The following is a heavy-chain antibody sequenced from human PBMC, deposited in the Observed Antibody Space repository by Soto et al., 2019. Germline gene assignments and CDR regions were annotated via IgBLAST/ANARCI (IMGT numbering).Heavy chain of an antibody. CDR2: IIPLFGST. Sequence: QVQLVQSGAEVKKPGSSVKVSCTASGDIFSGYSISWVRQAPGQGLEWMGGIIPLFGSTNYAPKFQGRVTITADQSTNTGYMELSSLISEHTAVYYCARELGTGYDSGDYWGQGTLVTVSS. V-gene: IGHV1-69*12. CDR3: ARELGTGYDSGDY. D-gene: IGHD5-12*01. CDR1: GDIFSGYS. J-gene: IGHJ4*02.